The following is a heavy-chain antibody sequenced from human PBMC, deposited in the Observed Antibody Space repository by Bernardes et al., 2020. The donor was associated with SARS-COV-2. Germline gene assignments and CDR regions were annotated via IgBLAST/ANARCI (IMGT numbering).Heavy chain of an antibody. CDR1: GYTFTGYY. CDR3: AIPPTNYDRYGMDV. J-gene: IGHJ6*02. CDR2: INPNSGGT. Sequence: ASVKVACKASGYTFTGYYMHWVRQAPGQGLEWMGWINPNSGGTNYAQKFQGRVTMTRDTSISTAYMELSRLRSGDTAVYYCAIPPTNYDRYGMDVWGQGTTVTVSS. V-gene: IGHV1-2*02. D-gene: IGHD3-22*01.